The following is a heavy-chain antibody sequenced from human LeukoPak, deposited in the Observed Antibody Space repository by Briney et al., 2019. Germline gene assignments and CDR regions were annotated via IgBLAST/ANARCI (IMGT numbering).Heavy chain of an antibody. CDR3: ARGFNYYYYYMDV. CDR1: GGSISSYY. CDR2: IYYSGST. J-gene: IGHJ6*03. Sequence: SETLSLTCTVSGGSISSYYWSWIRQPPGKGLEWIGYIYYSGSTNYNPSLKSRVTISVDTSKNQFSLKLSSVTAADTAVYYCARGFNYYYYYMDVWGKGTTVTVSS. V-gene: IGHV4-59*01.